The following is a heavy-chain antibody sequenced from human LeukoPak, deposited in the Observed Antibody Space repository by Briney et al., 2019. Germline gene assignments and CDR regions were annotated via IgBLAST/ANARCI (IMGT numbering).Heavy chain of an antibody. V-gene: IGHV3-21*01. Sequence: AGGSLRLSCAASGSTFSSYSMNWVRQAPGKGLEWVSFISSSSSYIYYADSVKGRFTISRDNAKNSLYLQMNSLRAEDTAVYYCARGLSDFWSGYYTDIDYWGQGTLVTVSS. D-gene: IGHD3-3*01. CDR2: ISSSSSYI. CDR3: ARGLSDFWSGYYTDIDY. J-gene: IGHJ4*02. CDR1: GSTFSSYS.